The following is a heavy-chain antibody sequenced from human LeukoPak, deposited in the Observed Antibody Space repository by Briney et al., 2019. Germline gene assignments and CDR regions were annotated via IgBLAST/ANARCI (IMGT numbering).Heavy chain of an antibody. D-gene: IGHD2-2*01. Sequence: GGSLRLYCAASGFTFSSYSMNWVRQAPGKGLDWVSSISSSSSYIYYADSVKGRFTISRDNAKNSLYLQMNSLRAEDTAVYYCARDVYCSSTSCYWSRAHYYGMDVWGQGTTVTVSS. CDR3: ARDVYCSSTSCYWSRAHYYGMDV. J-gene: IGHJ6*02. V-gene: IGHV3-21*01. CDR1: GFTFSSYS. CDR2: ISSSSSYI.